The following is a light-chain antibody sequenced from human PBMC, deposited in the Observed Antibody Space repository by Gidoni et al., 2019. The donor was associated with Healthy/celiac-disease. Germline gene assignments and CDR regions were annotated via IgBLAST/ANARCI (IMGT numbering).Light chain of an antibody. J-gene: IGLJ3*02. CDR2: WNN. Sequence: QSVMTHPPSSSGPAEQIVTISCTGSSSNIGSNYVYWYQQHPGTAPNLLIFWNNRRPSGVPPRCSAAKSSASASLAIIGLLSDDDADYYCASWYDSLCGWVFGGGTKLTVL. CDR3: ASWYDSLCGWV. V-gene: IGLV1-47*01. CDR1: SSNIGSNY.